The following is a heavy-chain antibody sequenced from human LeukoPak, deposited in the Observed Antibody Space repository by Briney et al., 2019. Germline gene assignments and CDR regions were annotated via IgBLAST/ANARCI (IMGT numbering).Heavy chain of an antibody. D-gene: IGHD1-26*01. J-gene: IGHJ4*02. Sequence: GGSLRLSCAASGFTFSSHWMHWVRQAPGKGLVWVSRINSDGSSISYADSVKGRFTLSRDYPKNTLYLQMNSLRAEDTAVYFCAKYSGSYYYPPNWDSWGQGTLVTVSS. V-gene: IGHV3-74*01. CDR1: GFTFSSHW. CDR3: AKYSGSYYYPPNWDS. CDR2: INSDGSSI.